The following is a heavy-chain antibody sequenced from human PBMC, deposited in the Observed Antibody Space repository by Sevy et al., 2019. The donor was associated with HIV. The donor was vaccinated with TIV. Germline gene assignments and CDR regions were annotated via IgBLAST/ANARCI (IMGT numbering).Heavy chain of an antibody. CDR3: AQALASGNYWTAEYFQH. J-gene: IGHJ1*01. CDR1: GFMFRTYG. D-gene: IGHD1-26*01. CDR2: ISYDGSNE. V-gene: IGHV3-30*03. Sequence: VGSLRLSCAASGFMFRTYGMHWVRQAPGKALEWAAVISYDGSNEYYADSVKRRFTISRDNSKNTLYLQMNSLRAEDTAVYYCAQALASGNYWTAEYFQHWGQGTLVTVSS.